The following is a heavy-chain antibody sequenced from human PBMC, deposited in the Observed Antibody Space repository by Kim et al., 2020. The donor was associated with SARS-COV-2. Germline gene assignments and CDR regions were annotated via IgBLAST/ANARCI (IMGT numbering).Heavy chain of an antibody. Sequence: SVQGRFTISRDNAKNSLYLQMNSLRAEDTAVYYCARVTESSGWYLTSLDYWGQGTLVTVSS. D-gene: IGHD6-19*01. J-gene: IGHJ4*02. CDR3: ARVTESSGWYLTSLDY. V-gene: IGHV3-11*04.